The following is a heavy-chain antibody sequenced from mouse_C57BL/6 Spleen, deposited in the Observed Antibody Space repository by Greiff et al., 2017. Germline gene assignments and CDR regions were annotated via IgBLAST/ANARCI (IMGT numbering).Heavy chain of an antibody. J-gene: IGHJ3*01. V-gene: IGHV14-1*01. CDR3: TTEYYGSSRFAY. Sequence: EVQLQQSGAELVRPGASVKLSCTASGFNIKDYYMHWVKQRPEQGLEWIGRIDPEDGDTEYAPKFQGKATMTADTSSNTAYLQRSSLTSEDTAVYYCTTEYYGSSRFAYWGQGTLVTVSA. D-gene: IGHD1-1*01. CDR1: GFNIKDYY. CDR2: IDPEDGDT.